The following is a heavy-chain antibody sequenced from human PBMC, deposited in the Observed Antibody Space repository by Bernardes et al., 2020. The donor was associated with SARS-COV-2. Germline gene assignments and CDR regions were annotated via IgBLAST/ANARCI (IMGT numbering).Heavy chain of an antibody. V-gene: IGHV5-51*01. J-gene: IGHJ5*02. CDR1: GDSLTRCW. CDR3: ARHRTPGSGSYYRWFDP. CDR2: IYPGDSDT. D-gene: IGHD3-10*01. Sequence: GACLKNSGKGSGDSLTRCWIGWVRPIPGKGLEWMGIIYPGDSDTRYSPSFQGQVTISADKSISTAYLQWSSLKASDTAMYYCARHRTPGSGSYYRWFDPWGQGTLVTVSS.